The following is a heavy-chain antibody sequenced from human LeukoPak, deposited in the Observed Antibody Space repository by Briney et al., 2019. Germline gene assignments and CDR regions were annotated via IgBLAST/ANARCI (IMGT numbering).Heavy chain of an antibody. CDR1: GFTITNNW. CDR2: IKSDESSA. D-gene: IGHD1-26*01. V-gene: IGHV3-74*03. CDR3: ATVFKGSSLEDY. Sequence: GGSLRLSCVASGFTITNNWMYWVRQAPGRGLVWVSRIKSDESSAAYADSVKGRFTISRDNAKNTLYLQMNSLRVEDTAVYYCATVFKGSSLEDYWGQGTLVTVSS. J-gene: IGHJ4*02.